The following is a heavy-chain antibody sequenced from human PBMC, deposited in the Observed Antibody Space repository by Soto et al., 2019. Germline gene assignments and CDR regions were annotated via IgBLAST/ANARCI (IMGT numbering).Heavy chain of an antibody. CDR2: ISYDGSNK. CDR3: ANVLRLDY. J-gene: IGHJ4*02. V-gene: IGHV3-30*18. D-gene: IGHD2-8*01. CDR1: GFTFSSYG. Sequence: GGSLRLSCAASGFTFSSYGMHWVRQAPGKGLEWVAVISYDGSNKYYADSVKGRFTISRDSSKNTLYLEMNSLRAEDTAVYYCANVLRLDYWGQGTLVTVSS.